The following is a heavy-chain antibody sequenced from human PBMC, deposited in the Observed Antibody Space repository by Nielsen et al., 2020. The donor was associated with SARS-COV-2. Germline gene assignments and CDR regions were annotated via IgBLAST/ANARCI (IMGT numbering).Heavy chain of an antibody. Sequence: SLKISCAASGFTFDDYAMHWVRQAPGKGLEWVSAISGSGASTAYADSVKGRFTISRDNSKNTLYLQMNSLRAEDTALYYCAKLGGTDTIWNDYWGQGTLVTVSS. CDR1: GFTFDDYA. CDR3: AKLGGTDTIWNDY. CDR2: ISGSGAST. V-gene: IGHV3-9*01. J-gene: IGHJ4*02. D-gene: IGHD3-9*01.